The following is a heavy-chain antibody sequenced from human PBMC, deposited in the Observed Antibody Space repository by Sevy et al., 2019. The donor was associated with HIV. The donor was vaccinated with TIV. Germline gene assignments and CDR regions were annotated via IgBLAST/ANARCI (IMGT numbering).Heavy chain of an antibody. CDR2: IKSKTDGGTT. D-gene: IGHD2-8*01. J-gene: IGHJ4*02. CDR1: GFTFSNAW. V-gene: IGHV3-15*07. CDR3: TTDLCTNGVCLLFDY. Sequence: GGSLRLSCAASGFTFSNAWMNWVRQAPGKGLEWVGRIKSKTDGGTTDYAASVKGRFTISRDDSKITLYLQMNSLKTEDTAVYYFTTDLCTNGVCLLFDYWGQGTLVTVSS.